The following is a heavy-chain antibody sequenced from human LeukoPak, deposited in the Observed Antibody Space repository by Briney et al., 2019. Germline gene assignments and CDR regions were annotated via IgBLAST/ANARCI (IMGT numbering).Heavy chain of an antibody. V-gene: IGHV5-10-1*01. CDR3: ARHEITVGARGYYYYGMDV. J-gene: IGHJ6*02. CDR1: GYIFTNYW. Sequence: GESLKISCKGSGYIFTNYWISWVRQMPGEGLEWMGRIDPSDSYTNYSPSFQGHVTISADKSISTAYLQWSSLKASDTAMYYCARHEITVGARGYYYYGMDVWGQGTTVTVSS. D-gene: IGHD3-10*01. CDR2: IDPSDSYT.